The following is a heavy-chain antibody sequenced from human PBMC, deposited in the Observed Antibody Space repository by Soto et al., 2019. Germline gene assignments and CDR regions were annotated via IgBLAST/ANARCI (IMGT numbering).Heavy chain of an antibody. J-gene: IGHJ4*02. CDR3: ARGRFGDY. CDR2: ISAHNGNT. V-gene: IGHV1-18*01. Sequence: QVHLVQSGAEVKKPGASVEVSCQGSGYAFTTYGITWVRQAPGEGLEWMGWISAHNGNTNYAQKLQGRVTVTRDTSTSTAYMELRSLRYDDTAVCYCARGRFGDYWGQGALVTISS. CDR1: GYAFTTYG. D-gene: IGHD3-10*01.